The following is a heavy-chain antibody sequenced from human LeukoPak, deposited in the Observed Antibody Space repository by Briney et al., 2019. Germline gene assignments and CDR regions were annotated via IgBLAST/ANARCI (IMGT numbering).Heavy chain of an antibody. CDR2: ISYDGSNK. V-gene: IGHV3-30*04. CDR3: ARDSKALGEAFDI. J-gene: IGHJ3*02. CDR1: GFTFSSYA. Sequence: PGGSLRLSCAASGFTFSSYAMHWVRQAPGKGLEWVAVISYDGSNKYYADSVKGRFTISRDNSKNSLDLQMNSLRAEDTAVYYCARDSKALGEAFDIWGQGTMVTVSS.